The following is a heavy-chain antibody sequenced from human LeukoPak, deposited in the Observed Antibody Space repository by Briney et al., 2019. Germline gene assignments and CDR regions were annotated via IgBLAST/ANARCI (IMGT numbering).Heavy chain of an antibody. CDR2: ISSSSSYI. CDR3: ARGSEVGATDY. J-gene: IGHJ4*02. D-gene: IGHD1-26*01. Sequence: GGSLRLSCAASGFTFSSYSMNWDRQAPGKGLEWVSSISSSSSYIYYADSVKGRFTISRDNAKNSLYLQMNSLRAEDTAVYYCARGSEVGATDYWGQGTLVTVSS. V-gene: IGHV3-21*01. CDR1: GFTFSSYS.